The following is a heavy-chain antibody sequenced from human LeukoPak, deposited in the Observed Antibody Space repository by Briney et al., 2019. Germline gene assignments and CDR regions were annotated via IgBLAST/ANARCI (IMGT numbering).Heavy chain of an antibody. CDR2: IIPIFGTA. J-gene: IGHJ6*03. V-gene: IGHV1-69*05. Sequence: SVKVSCKASGYTFTSYGISWVRQAPGQGLEWMGGIIPIFGTANYAQKFQGRVTITTDEPTSTAYMELSSLRSEDTAVYYCARGVLENYYYYMDVWGKGTTVTVSS. D-gene: IGHD1-1*01. CDR1: GYTFTSYG. CDR3: ARGVLENYYYYMDV.